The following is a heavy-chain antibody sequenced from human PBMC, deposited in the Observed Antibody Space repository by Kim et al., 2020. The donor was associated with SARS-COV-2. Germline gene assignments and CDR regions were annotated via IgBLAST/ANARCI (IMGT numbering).Heavy chain of an antibody. V-gene: IGHV3-30*02. J-gene: IGHJ4*02. CDR3: AKESGYGDLDY. D-gene: IGHD4-17*01. Sequence: YYADSVKGRLPISRDNSKNTLYLQMNSLRAEDTAVYYCAKESGYGDLDYWGQGTLVTVSS.